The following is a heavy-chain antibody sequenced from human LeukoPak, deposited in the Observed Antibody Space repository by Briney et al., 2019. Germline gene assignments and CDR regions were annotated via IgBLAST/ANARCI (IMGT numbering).Heavy chain of an antibody. J-gene: IGHJ4*02. CDR3: ARGAVVVPAAGPLDC. Sequence: GGSLRLSCAASGFTFSSYGMHWVRQAPGKGLEWVAFIRYDGSNKYYADSVKGRFTISRDNSKNTLYLQMNSLRAEDTAVYYCARGAVVVPAAGPLDCWGQGTLVTVSS. V-gene: IGHV3-30*02. D-gene: IGHD2-2*01. CDR2: IRYDGSNK. CDR1: GFTFSSYG.